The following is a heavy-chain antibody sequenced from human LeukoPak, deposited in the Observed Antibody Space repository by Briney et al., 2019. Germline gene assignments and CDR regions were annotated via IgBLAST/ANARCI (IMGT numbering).Heavy chain of an antibody. J-gene: IGHJ4*02. Sequence: SETLSLTCTVSGGYISSYYWSWIRQPPGQGLEWIGEISLTGLTHYNPSLESRVTVSLDKSKNQLSLNLTSVTAADTAVYYCSRENGAFSPFGYWGQGTLVTVLS. D-gene: IGHD2-8*01. CDR3: SRENGAFSPFGY. CDR2: ISLTGLT. V-gene: IGHV4-59*12. CDR1: GGYISSYY.